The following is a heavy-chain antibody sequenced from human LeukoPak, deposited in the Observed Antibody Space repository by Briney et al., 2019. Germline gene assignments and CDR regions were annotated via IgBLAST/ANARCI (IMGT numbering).Heavy chain of an antibody. CDR2: INHSGST. CDR1: GGSFSGYY. CDR3: ERHRLTSGSYYY. J-gene: IGHJ4*02. V-gene: IGHV4-34*01. D-gene: IGHD1-26*01. Sequence: SETLSLTCAVYGGSFSGYYWSWIRQPPGKGLEWIGEINHSGSTNYNPSLKSRVTISVDTSKNQFSLKPSSVTAADTAVYYCERHRLTSGSYYYWGQGTLVTVSS.